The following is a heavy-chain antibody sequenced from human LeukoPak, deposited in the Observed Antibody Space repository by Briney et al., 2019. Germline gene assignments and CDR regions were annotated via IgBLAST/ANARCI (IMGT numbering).Heavy chain of an antibody. V-gene: IGHV4-34*01. D-gene: IGHD3-3*01. J-gene: IGHJ4*02. CDR2: INHSGST. CDR3: ARASGITIFGVVTQFACYFDY. Sequence: SETLSLTCAVYGGSFSGYYWSWIRQPPGKGLEWIGEINHSGSTNYNPSLKSRVTISVDTSKNQFSLKLSSVTAADTAVYYCARASGITIFGVVTQFACYFDYWGQGALVTVSP. CDR1: GGSFSGYY.